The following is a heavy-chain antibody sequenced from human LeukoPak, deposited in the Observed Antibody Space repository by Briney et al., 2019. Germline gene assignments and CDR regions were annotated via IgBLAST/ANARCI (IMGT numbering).Heavy chain of an antibody. V-gene: IGHV4-31*03. CDR3: ARGGYGDYNLYYYGMDV. CDR2: IYYSGST. Sequence: QPSETLSLTCTVSGGSISSGGYYGSWIRQHPGKGLEWIGYIYYSGSTYYNPSLKSRVTISVDTSKNQFSLKLSSVTAADTAVYYCARGGYGDYNLYYYGMDVWGQGTTVTVSS. CDR1: GGSISSGGYY. J-gene: IGHJ6*02. D-gene: IGHD4-17*01.